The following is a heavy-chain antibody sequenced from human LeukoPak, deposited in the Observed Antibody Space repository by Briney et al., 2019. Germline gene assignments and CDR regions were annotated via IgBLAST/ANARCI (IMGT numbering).Heavy chain of an antibody. CDR3: ARGRSRYQLFPCCFDP. V-gene: IGHV4-34*01. Sequence: SETLSLTCAVYGGPFSGYYWSWIRQPPGKGLEWIGEINHSGSTNYNPSLKSRVTISVDTSKNQFSLKLSSVTAADTAVYYCARGRSRYQLFPCCFDPWGQGTLVTVSS. CDR2: INHSGST. J-gene: IGHJ5*02. D-gene: IGHD2-2*01. CDR1: GGPFSGYY.